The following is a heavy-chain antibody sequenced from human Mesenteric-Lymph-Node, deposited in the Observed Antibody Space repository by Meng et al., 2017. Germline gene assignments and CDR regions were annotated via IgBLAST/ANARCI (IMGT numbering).Heavy chain of an antibody. J-gene: IGHJ4*02. Sequence: QVQPQQWGAGPLKPSGTLSPTCAVYGGSFSGYYWSWIRQPPGKGLEWIGEINHSGSTNYNPSLKSRVTISVDTSKNQFSLKLSSVTAADTAVYYCARGRIFGVRYYFDYWGQGTLVTVSS. CDR2: INHSGST. V-gene: IGHV4-34*01. D-gene: IGHD3-3*01. CDR3: ARGRIFGVRYYFDY. CDR1: GGSFSGYY.